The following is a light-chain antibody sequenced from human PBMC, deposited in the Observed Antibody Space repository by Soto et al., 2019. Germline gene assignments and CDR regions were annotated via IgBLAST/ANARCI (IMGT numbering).Light chain of an antibody. Sequence: DIQMSQSPSTVSASVGARVTMPXRASQTVGHWFAWYPQQPGKAHXXXIXKASTLESGVPSTFSGSGSGTDFTLTISSLHADDFATYYCQQYKDLASFGGGTKV. CDR1: QTVGHW. J-gene: IGKJ4*01. V-gene: IGKV1-5*03. CDR2: KAS. CDR3: QQYKDLAS.